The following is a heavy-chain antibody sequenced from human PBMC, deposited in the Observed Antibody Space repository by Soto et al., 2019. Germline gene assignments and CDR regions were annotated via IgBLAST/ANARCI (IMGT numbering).Heavy chain of an antibody. V-gene: IGHV1-18*01. CDR2: ISAYNGNT. Sequence: QVQLVQSGVEVKKPGASVKVSCKASSYTFTSYGITWVRRAPGQGLEWMGWISAYNGNTNYAQKLQGRVTMPTDTSTSTAYMELRSLRAGDTAIYYCARDTSNYFDYWGKGTLVTVSS. CDR3: ARDTSNYFDY. CDR1: SYTFTSYG. J-gene: IGHJ4*02. D-gene: IGHD2-2*01.